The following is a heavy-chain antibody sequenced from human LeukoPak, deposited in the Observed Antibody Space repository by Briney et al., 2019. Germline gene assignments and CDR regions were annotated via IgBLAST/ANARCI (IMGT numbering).Heavy chain of an antibody. CDR1: GGSISSFF. J-gene: IGHJ4*02. Sequence: ASETLSLTCTVSGGSISSFFWSWIRQPPGKGLEWIGSMHYSGDTKYNPSLKSRVSLSIDTSKQQSSLRLSSVTAADTAVYYCARDLELERNRWNYFESWGQGTLVTVSS. D-gene: IGHD1-1*01. CDR2: MHYSGDT. CDR3: ARDLELERNRWNYFES. V-gene: IGHV4-59*01.